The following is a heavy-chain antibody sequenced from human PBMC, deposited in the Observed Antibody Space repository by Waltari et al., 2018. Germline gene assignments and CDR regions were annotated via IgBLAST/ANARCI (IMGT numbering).Heavy chain of an antibody. CDR3: ARDRIVGATVDY. Sequence: QLQLQESGPGLVKPSETLSLTCTVSGGSISSSSYYWGWIRQPPGKGLEWIGSIYYSGSTYYNPSLKRRVTISVDTSKNQFSLKLSSVTAADTAVYYCARDRIVGATVDYWGQGTLVTVSS. D-gene: IGHD1-26*01. V-gene: IGHV4-39*07. CDR2: IYYSGST. J-gene: IGHJ4*02. CDR1: GGSISSSSYY.